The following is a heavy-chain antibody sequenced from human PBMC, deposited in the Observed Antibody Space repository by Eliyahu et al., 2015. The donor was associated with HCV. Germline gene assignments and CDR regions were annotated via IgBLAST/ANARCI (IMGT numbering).Heavy chain of an antibody. D-gene: IGHD3-10*01. CDR3: VRRGFGSFDF. J-gene: IGHJ4*02. CDR2: ITWNGGSI. V-gene: IGHV3-20*04. Sequence: EVDLVESGGGVVRPGGSLRXSCAASGFTFDDYGMSWVRQVPGKGVGWVSGITWNGGSIGYADSVKGRFTISRDNAKNSLYLQMNSLRAEDTALYYCVRRGFGSFDFWGQGTPVTVSS. CDR1: GFTFDDYG.